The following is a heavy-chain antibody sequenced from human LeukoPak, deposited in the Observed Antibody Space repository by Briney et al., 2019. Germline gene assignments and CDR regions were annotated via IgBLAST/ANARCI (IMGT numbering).Heavy chain of an antibody. J-gene: IGHJ4*02. CDR1: GFTFSSYW. CDR3: ARVGIAALAY. V-gene: IGHV3-74*01. Sequence: GGSLRLSCAASGFTFSSYWMHWVRQAPVKGLVWVSRINSDGSSTSYADSVKGRFTISRDNAKNTLYLQMNSLRAEDTAVYYCARVGIAALAYWGQGTLVTVSS. CDR2: INSDGSST. D-gene: IGHD6-13*01.